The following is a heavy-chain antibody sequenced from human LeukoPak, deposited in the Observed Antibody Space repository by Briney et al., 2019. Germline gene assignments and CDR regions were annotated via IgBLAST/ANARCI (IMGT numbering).Heavy chain of an antibody. Sequence: GGSLRLSCVGSGFLFSSYSMNWVRQAPGKGLEWFSYISSSSSTIYYADSVKGRFTISRDDAKDSMYLQMNSLRAEDTAVYYCARDLTFGDPLSFDYWGQGTLVTVSS. CDR1: GFLFSSYS. CDR2: ISSSSSTI. CDR3: ARDLTFGDPLSFDY. D-gene: IGHD3-16*01. J-gene: IGHJ4*02. V-gene: IGHV3-48*01.